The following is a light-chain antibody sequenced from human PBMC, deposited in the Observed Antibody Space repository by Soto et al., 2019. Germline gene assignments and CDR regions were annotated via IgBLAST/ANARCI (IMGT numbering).Light chain of an antibody. V-gene: IGLV2-18*02. CDR3: SSYTSRSSYV. J-gene: IGLJ1*01. CDR2: DVS. CDR1: SREDGSSTG. Sequence: QSVMTQPPSVSGSPGQSVAISCPGTSREDGSSTGVSWYQQPPGTAPKLMIYDVSNRPSGVPDRFSGSQSGNTASLTISGLQAEDEADYYCSSYTSRSSYVFGTGSKV.